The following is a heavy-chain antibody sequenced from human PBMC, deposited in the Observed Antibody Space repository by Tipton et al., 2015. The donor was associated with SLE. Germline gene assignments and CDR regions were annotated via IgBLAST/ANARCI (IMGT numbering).Heavy chain of an antibody. CDR2: VYYTGTT. CDR3: ARQYTTVTGYEN. CDR1: GDSISGTTYS. Sequence: TLSLTCTVSGDSISGTTYSWAWIRQSPGKGLDWIGSVYYTGTTFYNPSLESRVTVSLDTSRNRFSLRLGSVTAADTAMYFCARQYTTVTGYENWGQGTLVTVSS. J-gene: IGHJ4*02. D-gene: IGHD4-17*01. V-gene: IGHV4-39*01.